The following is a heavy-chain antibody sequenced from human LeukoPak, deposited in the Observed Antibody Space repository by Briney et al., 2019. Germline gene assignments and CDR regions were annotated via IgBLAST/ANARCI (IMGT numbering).Heavy chain of an antibody. J-gene: IGHJ6*02. Sequence: ASVKVSCKASGYTFTSYDINWVRQATGQGLEWMGWMNPNSGNTGYAQKFQGRVTMTRNTSISTAYMELSSLRSEGTAVYYCAQGYCSSTSCPIPYYYYGMDVWGQGTTVTVSS. V-gene: IGHV1-8*01. CDR3: AQGYCSSTSCPIPYYYYGMDV. D-gene: IGHD2-2*01. CDR2: MNPNSGNT. CDR1: GYTFTSYD.